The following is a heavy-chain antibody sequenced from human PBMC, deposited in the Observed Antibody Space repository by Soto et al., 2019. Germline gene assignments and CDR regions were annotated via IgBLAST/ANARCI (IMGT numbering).Heavy chain of an antibody. CDR2: IIPIFGTA. J-gene: IGHJ5*02. Sequence: QVQLVQSGAEVKKPGSSVKVSCKASGGTFSSYAISWVRQAPGQGLEWMGGIIPIFGTANYAQKFQGRVTMTTDKTTGTAYMEVSSLRSEDTGVYYCAREGDMVVVPALWVGNWFDPWGQGTLVTVSS. CDR3: AREGDMVVVPALWVGNWFDP. D-gene: IGHD2-2*01. CDR1: GGTFSSYA. V-gene: IGHV1-69*06.